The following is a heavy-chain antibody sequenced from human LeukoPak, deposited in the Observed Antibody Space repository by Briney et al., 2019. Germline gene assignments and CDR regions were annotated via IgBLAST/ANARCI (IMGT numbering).Heavy chain of an antibody. V-gene: IGHV4-39*07. CDR1: GGSVSSSRYY. Sequence: SETLSLTCTVSGGSVSSSRYYWGWIRQPPGKGLEWIGTLYSDGSTYYNPSLKSRVTISVDTSKSQFSLKLSSVTAADTAIYYCARDDQWVRFLYYWGQGTLVTVSS. D-gene: IGHD5-12*01. J-gene: IGHJ4*02. CDR2: LYSDGST. CDR3: ARDDQWVRFLYY.